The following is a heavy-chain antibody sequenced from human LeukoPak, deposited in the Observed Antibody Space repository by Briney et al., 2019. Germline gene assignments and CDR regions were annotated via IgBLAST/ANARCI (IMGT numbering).Heavy chain of an antibody. Sequence: ASVKVSCKASGYTFTSYYMHWVRQAPGQGLEWMGIINPSGGSTSYAQKFQGRVTMTGDMSTSTVYMELSSLRSEDTAVYYCAKMSTVYYYYMDVWGKGTTVTISS. CDR2: INPSGGST. CDR3: AKMSTVYYYYMDV. V-gene: IGHV1-46*01. J-gene: IGHJ6*03. CDR1: GYTFTSYY. D-gene: IGHD2-2*01.